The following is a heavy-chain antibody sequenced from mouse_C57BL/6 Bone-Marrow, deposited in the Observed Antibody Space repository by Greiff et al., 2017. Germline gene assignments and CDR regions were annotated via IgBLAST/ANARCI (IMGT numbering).Heavy chain of an antibody. Sequence: QVQLMQPGAELVKPGASVKLSCKASGYTFTSYWMHWVKQRPGQGLEWIGMIHPNSGSTNYNEKIKSKATLTVDKSSSTSYMQLSSLTSEDSAVYYCARRTAAWFAYWGQGTLVTVSA. CDR2: IHPNSGST. CDR3: ARRTAAWFAY. J-gene: IGHJ3*01. V-gene: IGHV1-64*01. CDR1: GYTFTSYW.